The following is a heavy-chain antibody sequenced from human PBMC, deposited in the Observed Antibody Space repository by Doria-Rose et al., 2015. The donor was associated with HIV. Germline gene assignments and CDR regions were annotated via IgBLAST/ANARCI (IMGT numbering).Heavy chain of an antibody. Sequence: LQQWGAGLLKPSETMSLTCAVYGESFSAYYWNWIRQPPGKGLEWIGEINHSGTTNYNPSLKSRVTISVDTSKNQFSLNLSSVTAADAAVYFCARGKLCRGGNCYLNWFDPWGQGTLVTISS. CDR1: GESFSAYY. CDR2: INHSGTT. V-gene: IGHV4-34*01. CDR3: ARGKLCRGGNCYLNWFDP. J-gene: IGHJ5*02. D-gene: IGHD2-15*01.